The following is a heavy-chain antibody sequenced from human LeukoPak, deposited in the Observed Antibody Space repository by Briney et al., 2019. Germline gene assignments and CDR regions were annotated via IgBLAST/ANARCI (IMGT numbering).Heavy chain of an antibody. Sequence: GGSLRLPCAASGLPFTNYGMTWARQAPGKALEWVSSISGSGSDTYYADSVKGRFTISRDNSKNTLYVQMVSLRAEDTAIYYCAGSSGWWAHDYWGQGTLVTVSS. D-gene: IGHD6-19*01. J-gene: IGHJ4*02. CDR1: GLPFTNYG. V-gene: IGHV3-23*01. CDR2: ISGSGSDT. CDR3: AGSSGWWAHDY.